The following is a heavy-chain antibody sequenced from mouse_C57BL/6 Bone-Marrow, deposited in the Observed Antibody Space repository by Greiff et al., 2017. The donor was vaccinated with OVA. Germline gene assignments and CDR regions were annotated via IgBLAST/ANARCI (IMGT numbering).Heavy chain of an antibody. V-gene: IGHV14-4*01. Sequence: VQLQQSGAELVRPGASVKLSCTASGFNIKDDYMHWVKQRPEQGLEWIGWIDPENGDTEYASKFQGKATITADTSSNTAYLQLSSLTSEDTAVYYCTTSRIGDFDYWGQGTTLTVSS. D-gene: IGHD3-1*01. J-gene: IGHJ2*01. CDR3: TTSRIGDFDY. CDR1: GFNIKDDY. CDR2: IDPENGDT.